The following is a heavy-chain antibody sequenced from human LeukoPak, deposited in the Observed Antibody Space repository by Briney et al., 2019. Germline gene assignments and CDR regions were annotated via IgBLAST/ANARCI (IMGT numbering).Heavy chain of an antibody. CDR2: ISGSGTNT. Sequence: PGGSLRLSCAASGFAFSSCAMSWVRQAPGKGLEWVSGISGSGTNTYYADSVQGRFTISRDNSKNTLYLQMNSLRAEDTAVYYCAKGGALGSSGLFDYWGQGTLVTVSS. J-gene: IGHJ4*02. CDR3: AKGGALGSSGLFDY. V-gene: IGHV3-23*01. D-gene: IGHD6-19*01. CDR1: GFAFSSCA.